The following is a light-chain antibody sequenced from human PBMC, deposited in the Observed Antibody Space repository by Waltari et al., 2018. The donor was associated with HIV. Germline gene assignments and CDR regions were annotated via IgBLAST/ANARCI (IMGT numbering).Light chain of an antibody. V-gene: IGKV1-33*01. Sequence: DIQLTQSPPSLSPSVEDNVTITCQASQDITKYLNWYHQKPGKAPKLLIYDASNLETGVPSRFSGSGSGTDFTFTISSLQPEDIATYYCQQYGNLPFTFGGGTKVEIK. CDR3: QQYGNLPFT. CDR1: QDITKY. CDR2: DAS. J-gene: IGKJ4*01.